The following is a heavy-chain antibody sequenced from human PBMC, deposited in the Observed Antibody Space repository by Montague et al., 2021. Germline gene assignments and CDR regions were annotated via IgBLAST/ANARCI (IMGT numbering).Heavy chain of an antibody. V-gene: IGHV6-1*01. Sequence: CAISGDSVSSNDATWNWNGQSPSRGLERLGRTYYRSKWYNEYAISVKSRITVNPDTSKNQFSLLLNSVTPEDTAVYYCARGWQKRFDPWGQGTLVTVSS. CDR2: TYYRSKWYN. CDR3: ARGWQKRFDP. CDR1: GDSVSSNDAT. D-gene: IGHD5-24*01. J-gene: IGHJ5*02.